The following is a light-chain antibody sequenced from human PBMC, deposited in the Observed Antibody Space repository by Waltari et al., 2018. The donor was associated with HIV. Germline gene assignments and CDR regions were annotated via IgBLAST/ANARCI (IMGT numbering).Light chain of an antibody. V-gene: IGKV1-12*01. Sequence: DIQMTQSPSSVSVSVGDRVTLTCRANQDINNWLAWYQQKPGKAPKLLIYAAFNLQSGVPSRFSGSRSGPDFTLTSTSLQPEDFATFYCQQANSFPPTFGGGTKVDI. CDR3: QQANSFPPT. CDR1: QDINNW. J-gene: IGKJ4*01. CDR2: AAF.